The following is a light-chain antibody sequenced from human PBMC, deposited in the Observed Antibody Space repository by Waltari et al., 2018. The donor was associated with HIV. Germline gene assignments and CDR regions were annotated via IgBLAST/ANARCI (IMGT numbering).Light chain of an antibody. J-gene: IGLJ3*02. CDR1: SSNIGHYT. Sequence: QSVLTQPPSASGTPGQRVTISCSGSSSNIGHYTINWYQQLPGTAPKVLIYSSNQRPSGVPDRFAGSKSGTSASLAISGLQSEDEADYYCSTWNASLNGWVFGGGTKLTVL. CDR3: STWNASLNGWV. V-gene: IGLV1-44*01. CDR2: SSN.